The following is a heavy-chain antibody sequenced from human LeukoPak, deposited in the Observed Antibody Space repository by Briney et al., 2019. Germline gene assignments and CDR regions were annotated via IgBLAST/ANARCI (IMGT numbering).Heavy chain of an antibody. D-gene: IGHD3-9*01. J-gene: IGHJ3*02. CDR3: ASDVDYAFDI. CDR2: ISSSGSTI. V-gene: IGHV3-48*04. Sequence: GGSLRLSCAASGFTFSSYGMHWVRQAPGKGLEWVSYISSSGSTIYYADSVKGRFTISRDNAKNSLYLQMNSLRAEDTAVYYCASDVDYAFDIWGQGTMVTVSS. CDR1: GFTFSSYG.